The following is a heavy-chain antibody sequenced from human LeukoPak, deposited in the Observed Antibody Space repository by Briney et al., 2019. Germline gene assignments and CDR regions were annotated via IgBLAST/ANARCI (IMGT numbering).Heavy chain of an antibody. V-gene: IGHV4-4*02. CDR1: GGSISSSNW. CDR2: IYHSGST. Sequence: SGTLSLTCAVSGGSISSSNWWSWVRQPPGKGLEWIGEIYHSGSTNYNPSLKSRVTISVDKSKNQFSLKLSSVTAADTAVYYCARLPDYGGNSESPYYYGMDVWGQGTTVTVSS. D-gene: IGHD4-23*01. J-gene: IGHJ6*02. CDR3: ARLPDYGGNSESPYYYGMDV.